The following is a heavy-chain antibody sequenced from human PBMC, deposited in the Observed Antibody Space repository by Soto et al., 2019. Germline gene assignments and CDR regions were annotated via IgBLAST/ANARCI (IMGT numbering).Heavy chain of an antibody. J-gene: IGHJ5*02. CDR3: TSDTFGLRAS. CDR1: GFTFSNYW. Sequence: GGSLRLSCAASGFTFSNYWMHWVRQAPGKGLLWVSRINPDGSSTSYADSVKDRFTISRDNAENTLYLQMNILRAEDTAVYYCTSDTFGLRASCGQGTLVTGSS. V-gene: IGHV3-74*01. CDR2: INPDGSST. D-gene: IGHD3-10*01.